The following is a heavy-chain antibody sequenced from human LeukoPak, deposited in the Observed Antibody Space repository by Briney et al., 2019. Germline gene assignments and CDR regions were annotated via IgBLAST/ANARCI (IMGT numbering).Heavy chain of an antibody. D-gene: IGHD2-2*01. CDR2: INPNSGGT. CDR3: ARGNRGSGYCSSTSCYGGSYFDY. V-gene: IGHV1-2*04. CDR1: GYTFTGYY. Sequence: GASVKVSCKASGYTFTGYYMHWVRQAPGQGLEWMGWINPNSGGTNYAQKFQGWVTMTRDTSISTAYMGLSRLRSDDTAVCYCARGNRGSGYCSSTSCYGGSYFDYWGQGTLVTVSS. J-gene: IGHJ4*02.